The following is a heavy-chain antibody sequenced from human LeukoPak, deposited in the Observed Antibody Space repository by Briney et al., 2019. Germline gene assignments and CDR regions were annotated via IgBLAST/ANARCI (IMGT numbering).Heavy chain of an antibody. D-gene: IGHD3-10*01. CDR3: ARANGYYGSGIPYFDY. Sequence: SQTLSLTCAASGGSISSGDYSWNWIRQPPGKGLEWIGYIYHSVSTYYNPSLKSRVTISLEKSKNQFSLKLTSVTAADAALYYCARANGYYGSGIPYFDYWGQGTLVTVSS. CDR1: GGSISSGDYS. V-gene: IGHV4-30-2*01. CDR2: IYHSVST. J-gene: IGHJ4*02.